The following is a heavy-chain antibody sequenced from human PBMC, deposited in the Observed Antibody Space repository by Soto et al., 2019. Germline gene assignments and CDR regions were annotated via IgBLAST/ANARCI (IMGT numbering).Heavy chain of an antibody. D-gene: IGHD3-22*01. J-gene: IGHJ4*02. CDR2: IIPIFGTA. V-gene: IGHV1-69*13. CDR3: ASGYYDSSGYYPDY. CDR1: GGSYSSYA. Sequence: ASVKVSCKASGGSYSSYAISWVRQAPGQGLEWMGGIIPIFGTANYAQKFQGRVTITADESTSTAYMELSSLRSEDTAVYYCASGYYDSSGYYPDYWGQGTLVTVSS.